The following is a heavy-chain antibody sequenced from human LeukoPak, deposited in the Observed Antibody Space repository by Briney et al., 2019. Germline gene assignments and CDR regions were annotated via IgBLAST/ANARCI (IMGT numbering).Heavy chain of an antibody. Sequence: SETLSLTCTVSGYSISSGFYWGWIRQPPGKGLEWIGSIYHSGSTYFNPSLKSRVTISVDTSNNQFSLKLSSVTAADAAVYYCAREVLATVTTFWFDLWGQGTLVTVSS. CDR1: GYSISSGFY. D-gene: IGHD4-17*01. J-gene: IGHJ4*02. CDR2: IYHSGST. CDR3: AREVLATVTTFWFDL. V-gene: IGHV4-38-2*02.